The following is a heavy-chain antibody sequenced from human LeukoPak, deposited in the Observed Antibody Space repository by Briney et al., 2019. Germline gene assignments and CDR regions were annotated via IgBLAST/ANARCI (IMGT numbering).Heavy chain of an antibody. V-gene: IGHV4-39*01. CDR2: IYYSGST. Sequence: PSETLSLTCTVSGGSISSSSYYWGWIRQPPGKGLEWIGSIYYSGSTYYNPSLKSRVTISVDTSKNQFSLKLSSVTAADTAVYYCARHQALNWNARSPYYFDYWGQGTLVTVSS. CDR1: GGSISSSSYY. J-gene: IGHJ4*02. D-gene: IGHD1-1*01. CDR3: ARHQALNWNARSPYYFDY.